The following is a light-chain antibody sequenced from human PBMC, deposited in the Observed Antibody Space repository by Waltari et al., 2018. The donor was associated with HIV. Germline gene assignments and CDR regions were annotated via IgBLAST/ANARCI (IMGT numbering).Light chain of an antibody. CDR2: EVS. CDR3: SSYAGSNNLV. J-gene: IGLJ3*02. V-gene: IGLV2-8*01. Sequence: QSALTQPPSASGSPGQSVTISCTGTSRDVGGYNYVSWYEQHPVKAPKLMIYEVSKRPSGVPDRFSGSKSGNTASLTVSGLQAEDEAEYYCSSYAGSNNLVFGGGTKLTVL. CDR1: SRDVGGYNY.